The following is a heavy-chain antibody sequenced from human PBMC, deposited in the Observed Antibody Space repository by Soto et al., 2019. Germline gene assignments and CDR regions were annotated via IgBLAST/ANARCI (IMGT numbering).Heavy chain of an antibody. CDR3: ARESVVVVPAGTNGMDV. Sequence: GASVKVSCKASGYTFTSYYMHWVRQAPGQGLEWMGIINPSGGSTSYAQKFQGRVTMTRDTSTSTVYMELSSLRSEDTAVYYCARESVVVVPAGTNGMDVWGQGTTVTVSS. J-gene: IGHJ6*02. V-gene: IGHV1-46*01. D-gene: IGHD2-2*01. CDR2: INPSGGST. CDR1: GYTFTSYY.